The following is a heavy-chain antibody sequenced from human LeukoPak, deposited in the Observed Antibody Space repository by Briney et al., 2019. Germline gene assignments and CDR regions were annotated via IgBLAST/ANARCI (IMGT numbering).Heavy chain of an antibody. V-gene: IGHV3-23*01. CDR3: ARGNYGDYNFDY. J-gene: IGHJ4*02. D-gene: IGHD4-17*01. CDR1: GFTFSSYA. CDR2: ISGSGDTT. Sequence: GGSLRLSCAASGFTFSSYAMSWVRQAPGKGLEWVSAISGSGDTTYYADSVKGRFTISRDNSKNTLYLQMNSLRAEDTAVYYCARGNYGDYNFDYWGQGTLVTVSS.